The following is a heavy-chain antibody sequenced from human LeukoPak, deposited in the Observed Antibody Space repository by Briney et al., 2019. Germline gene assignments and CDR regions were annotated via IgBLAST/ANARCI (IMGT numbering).Heavy chain of an antibody. J-gene: IGHJ4*02. CDR2: IYHSGST. V-gene: IGHV4-38-2*01. CDR1: GYSISSGYY. CDR3: AGDSSGYYYFDY. Sequence: PSETLSLTCAVSGYSISSGYYWGWIRQPPGKGLEWIGSIYHSGSTYYNPSLKSRVTISLDTSKNQFSLKLSSVTAADTAVHYCAGDSSGYYYFDYWGQGTLVTVSS. D-gene: IGHD3-22*01.